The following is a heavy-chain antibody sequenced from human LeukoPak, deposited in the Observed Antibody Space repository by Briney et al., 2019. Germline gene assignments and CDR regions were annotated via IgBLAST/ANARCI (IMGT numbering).Heavy chain of an antibody. CDR2: IYSGGST. V-gene: IGHV3-66*02. CDR3: AREVADYYYGMDV. CDR1: GFTVSSNY. Sequence: GGSLRLSCVASGFTVSSNYMSWVRQAPGKGLEWVSVIYSGGSTYYADSVKGRFTISRDNSKNTLYLQMNSLRAEDTAVYYCAREVADYYYGMDVWGQGTTVTVSS. D-gene: IGHD2-15*01. J-gene: IGHJ6*02.